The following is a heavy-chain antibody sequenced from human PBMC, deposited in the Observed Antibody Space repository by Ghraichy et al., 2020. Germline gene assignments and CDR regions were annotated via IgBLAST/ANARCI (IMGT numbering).Heavy chain of an antibody. D-gene: IGHD1-26*01. CDR2: MKYSGST. Sequence: SETLSLTCTVSGGSISSSSYYWGWIRQPPGKGLEYIGSMKYSGSTFYNPSLKSRLTISVDTSKNQFSLKLSSVTAADTAVYYCARLPDPDQWGQGTLVTVSS. J-gene: IGHJ4*02. CDR3: ARLPDPDQ. V-gene: IGHV4-39*07. CDR1: GGSISSSSYY.